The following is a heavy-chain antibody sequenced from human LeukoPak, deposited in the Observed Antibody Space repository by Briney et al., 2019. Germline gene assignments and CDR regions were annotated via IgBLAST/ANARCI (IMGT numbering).Heavy chain of an antibody. CDR3: AKSPITTSGIVHWYFDL. V-gene: IGHV4-59*01. Sequence: SETLSLTCTVSGAXISNYYCSWTRQPPGKGLEWIGYIYYSGTTNYNPSLKSRVTISVGTSKKQFSPRLSSVTAADTAVYYCAKSPITTSGIVHWYFDLWGRGTLVTVSS. J-gene: IGHJ2*01. D-gene: IGHD3-22*01. CDR2: IYYSGTT. CDR1: GAXISNYY.